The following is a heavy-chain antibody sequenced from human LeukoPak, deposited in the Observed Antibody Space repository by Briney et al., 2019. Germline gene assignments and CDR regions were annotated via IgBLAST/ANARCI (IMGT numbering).Heavy chain of an antibody. CDR2: KYHRGST. J-gene: IGHJ4*02. CDR1: GDSINDYY. Sequence: SETLSLTCTVFGDSINDYYWSWIRQPPGKGLEWIGYKYHRGSTSYNPSLEGRVTISLDTSKNQFSLKLRSVTAADTAVYYCARRDDYFDSWGQGTLVTVSS. CDR3: ARRDDYFDS. D-gene: IGHD5-24*01. V-gene: IGHV4-30-4*01.